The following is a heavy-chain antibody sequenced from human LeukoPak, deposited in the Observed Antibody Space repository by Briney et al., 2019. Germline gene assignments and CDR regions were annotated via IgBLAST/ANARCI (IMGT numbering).Heavy chain of an antibody. CDR2: IIPIFGTA. CDR1: GGTFSSYA. Sequence: SVKVSCKASGGTFSSYAISWVRQAPGQGLEWMGRIIPIFGTANYAQKFQGRVTITTDESTSTAYMELSSLRSEDTAVYYCARETQDVHYRPFSEWLGTLFYWGQGTLVTVSS. V-gene: IGHV1-69*05. CDR3: ARETQDVHYRPFSEWLGTLFY. D-gene: IGHD3-3*01. J-gene: IGHJ4*02.